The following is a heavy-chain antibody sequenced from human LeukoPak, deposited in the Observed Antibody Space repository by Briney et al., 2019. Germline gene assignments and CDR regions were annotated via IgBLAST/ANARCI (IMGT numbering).Heavy chain of an antibody. CDR1: GGSISSYY. Sequence: SETLSLTCTVSGGSISSYYWSWIRQPPGKGLEWIGYIYYSGSTNYNPSLKSRVTMSVDTSKNQFSLKLSSVTAADTAVYYCARDLGSAYGVPRWFDPWGQGTLVTVFS. CDR2: IYYSGST. J-gene: IGHJ5*02. CDR3: ARDLGSAYGVPRWFDP. D-gene: IGHD4-17*01. V-gene: IGHV4-59*12.